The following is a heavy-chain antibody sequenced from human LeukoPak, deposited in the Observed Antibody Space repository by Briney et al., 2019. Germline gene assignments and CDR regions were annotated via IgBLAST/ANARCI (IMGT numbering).Heavy chain of an antibody. CDR2: IIPIFGTA. CDR3: AREGSGSYLEAFDI. Sequence: GASVKVSCKASGGTFSSYAISWVRQAPGQGLEWMGGIIPIFGTANYAQKFQGRVTITADESTSTAYMELSSLRSEDTAVYYCAREGSGSYLEAFDIWGQGTMVTVSS. J-gene: IGHJ3*02. V-gene: IGHV1-69*13. CDR1: GGTFSSYA. D-gene: IGHD1-26*01.